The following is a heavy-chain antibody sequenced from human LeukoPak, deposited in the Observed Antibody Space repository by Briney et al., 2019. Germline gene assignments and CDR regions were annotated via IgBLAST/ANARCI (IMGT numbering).Heavy chain of an antibody. CDR1: GFTFSDYY. J-gene: IGHJ4*02. D-gene: IGHD3-10*01. CDR2: IWYDGSNK. Sequence: PGGSLRLSCAASGFTFSDYYMSWIRQAPGKGLEWVAVIWYDGSNKYYADSVKGRFTISRDNSKNTLYLQMNSLRAEDTAVYYCAREIRPGVIRGGVVYWGQGTLVTVSS. V-gene: IGHV3-33*08. CDR3: AREIRPGVIRGGVVY.